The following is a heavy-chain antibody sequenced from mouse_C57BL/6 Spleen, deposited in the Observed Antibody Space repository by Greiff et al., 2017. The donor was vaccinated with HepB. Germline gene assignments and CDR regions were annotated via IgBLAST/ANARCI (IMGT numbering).Heavy chain of an antibody. D-gene: IGHD1-1*01. CDR1: GYAFTNYL. Sequence: QVQLQQSGAELVRPGTSVKVSCKASGYAFTNYLIEWVKQRPGQGLEWIGVINPGSGGTNYNEKFKGKATLTADKSSSTAYMQLSSLTSEDSAVYFCARSANYYGSSYNFDYWGQGTTRTVSS. CDR3: ARSANYYGSSYNFDY. CDR2: INPGSGGT. V-gene: IGHV1-54*01. J-gene: IGHJ2*01.